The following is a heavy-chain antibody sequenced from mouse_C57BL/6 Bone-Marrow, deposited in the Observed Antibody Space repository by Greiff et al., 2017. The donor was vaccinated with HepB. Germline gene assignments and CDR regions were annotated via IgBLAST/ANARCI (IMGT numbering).Heavy chain of an antibody. CDR1: GYTFTSYW. V-gene: IGHV1-74*01. D-gene: IGHD1-2*01. Sequence: QVQLQQPGAELVKPGASVKVSCKASGYTFTSYWMHWVKQRPGQGLEWIGRIHPSDSDTNYNQKFKVKATLTVDKSSSTAYMQLSSLTSEDSAVYYCAIDPDYYGYYYAMDYWGQGTSVTVSS. CDR3: AIDPDYYGYYYAMDY. J-gene: IGHJ4*01. CDR2: IHPSDSDT.